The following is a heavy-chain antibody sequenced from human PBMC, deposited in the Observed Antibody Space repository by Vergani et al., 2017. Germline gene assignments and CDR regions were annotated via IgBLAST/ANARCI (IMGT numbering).Heavy chain of an antibody. CDR2: ISYDGSNK. V-gene: IGHV3-30-3*01. CDR3: ARDSSLAYCGGECYSNWFDP. Sequence: QVQLVESGGGVVQPGRSLILSCAASGFTFSSYAMHWVRQAPGKGLEWVAVISYDGSNKYYADSVKGRLTISRDNSRNTRYLQMNSLRAEDTAVYYCARDSSLAYCGGECYSNWFDPWGQGTLVTVSS. D-gene: IGHD2-21*01. J-gene: IGHJ5*02. CDR1: GFTFSSYA.